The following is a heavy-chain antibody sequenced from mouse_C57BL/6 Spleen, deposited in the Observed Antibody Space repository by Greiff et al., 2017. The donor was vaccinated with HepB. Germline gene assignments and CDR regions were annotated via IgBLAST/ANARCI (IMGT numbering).Heavy chain of an antibody. CDR1: GYSFTGYY. CDR2: INPSTGGT. J-gene: IGHJ3*01. Sequence: VQLQQSGPELVKPGASVKISCKASGYSFTGYYMNWVKQSPEKSLEWIGEINPSTGGTTYNQKFKAKATLTVDKSSSTAYMQLKSLTSEDSAVYYCARRTYDGYFAYWGQGTLVTVSA. D-gene: IGHD2-3*01. V-gene: IGHV1-42*01. CDR3: ARRTYDGYFAY.